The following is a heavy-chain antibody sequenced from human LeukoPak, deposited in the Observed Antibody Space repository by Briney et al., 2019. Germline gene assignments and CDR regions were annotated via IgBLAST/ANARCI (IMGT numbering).Heavy chain of an antibody. CDR3: ARARYSGYDTLFDY. J-gene: IGHJ4*02. D-gene: IGHD5-12*01. V-gene: IGHV4-31*03. Sequence: PSQTLSLTCTVSGGSISSGGYYWSWIRQHPGKGLEWIGYIYYSGSTYYNPSLKSRVTISVDTSKNQFSLKLSSVTAADTAVYYCARARYSGYDTLFDYWGQGTLVTVSS. CDR1: GGSISSGGYY. CDR2: IYYSGST.